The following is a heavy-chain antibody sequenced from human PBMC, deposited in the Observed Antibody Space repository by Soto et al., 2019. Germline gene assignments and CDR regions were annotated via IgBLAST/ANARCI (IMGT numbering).Heavy chain of an antibody. CDR2: ISAYNGNT. CDR1: VYTFTSYG. V-gene: IGHV1-18*01. Sequence: ASVKVSCKASVYTFTSYGISWVRQAPGQGLEWMGWISAYNGNTNYAQKLQGRVTMTTDTSTSTAYMELRSLRSDDTAVYYCARDGPYSSGWYGGWFDPWGQGTLVTVSS. J-gene: IGHJ5*02. D-gene: IGHD6-19*01. CDR3: ARDGPYSSGWYGGWFDP.